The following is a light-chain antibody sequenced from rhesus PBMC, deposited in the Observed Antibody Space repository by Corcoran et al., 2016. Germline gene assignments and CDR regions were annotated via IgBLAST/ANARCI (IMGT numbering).Light chain of an antibody. CDR1: QSVGSN. J-gene: IGKJ2*01. CDR2: DAS. V-gene: IGKV3-42*02. Sequence: ETVVTQSPATLSLSPGERATLSCRASQSVGSNLAWYQQKPGQAPKLLIYDASSRATGIPDRFSGSGSGTEFPLTISSLEPEDVGVYYCQQYNNWNRFGQGTKVEIK. CDR3: QQYNNWNR.